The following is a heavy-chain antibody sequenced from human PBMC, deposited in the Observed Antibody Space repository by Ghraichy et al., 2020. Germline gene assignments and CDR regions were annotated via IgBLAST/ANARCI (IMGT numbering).Heavy chain of an antibody. V-gene: IGHV4-31*03. CDR2: IYYSGST. CDR3: AREHSSSIDY. J-gene: IGHJ4*02. D-gene: IGHD6-6*01. CDR1: AGSISSGGYY. Sequence: LSLTCPVSAGSISSGGYYWSWLRQHPGKGLEWIGYIYYSGSTYYNPSLKSRVTISVDTSKNQFSLKLSSVTAADTAMYYCAREHSSSIDYWGQGTLVTVSS.